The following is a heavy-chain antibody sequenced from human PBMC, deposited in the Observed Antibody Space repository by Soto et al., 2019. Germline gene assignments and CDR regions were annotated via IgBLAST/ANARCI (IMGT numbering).Heavy chain of an antibody. CDR1: GFTFSSYG. V-gene: IGHV3-30*18. CDR2: ISYDGSNK. J-gene: IGHJ5*02. Sequence: GGSLRLSCAASGFTFSSYGMHWVRQAPGKGLEWVAVISYDGSNKYYADSVKGRFTISRDNSKNTLYLQMNSLRAEDTAVYYCAKVPKRYCSGGSCLHYWFDPWGQGTLVTVSS. CDR3: AKVPKRYCSGGSCLHYWFDP. D-gene: IGHD2-15*01.